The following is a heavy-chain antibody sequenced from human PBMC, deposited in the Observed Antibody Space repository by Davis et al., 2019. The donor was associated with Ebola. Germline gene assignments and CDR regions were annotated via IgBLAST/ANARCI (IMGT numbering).Heavy chain of an antibody. V-gene: IGHV1-46*01. CDR3: ARDVVVVAPTDWFDP. CDR2: INPSGGST. J-gene: IGHJ5*02. CDR1: GYTFTSYY. Sequence: AASVKVSCKASGYTFTSYYIHWVRQAPGQGLEWMGIINPSGGSTSYAQKFQDRVTMTTDTSTSTAYMELRSLRSDDTAVYYCARDVVVVAPTDWFDPWGQGTLVTVSS. D-gene: IGHD2-15*01.